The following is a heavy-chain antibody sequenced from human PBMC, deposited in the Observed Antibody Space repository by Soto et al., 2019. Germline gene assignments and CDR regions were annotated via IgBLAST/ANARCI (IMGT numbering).Heavy chain of an antibody. CDR1: GYSFTSYW. J-gene: IGHJ3*02. CDR3: ARLGVQAFDI. CDR2: IDPSDSYT. Sequence: GQSLKISCKGFGYSFTSYWISWVRQMPGKGLEWMGRIDPSDSYTNYSPSFQGHVTISADKSISPAYRQWSSLKASDTAMYYCARLGVQAFDIWGQGTMVTVS. D-gene: IGHD3-3*01. V-gene: IGHV5-10-1*01.